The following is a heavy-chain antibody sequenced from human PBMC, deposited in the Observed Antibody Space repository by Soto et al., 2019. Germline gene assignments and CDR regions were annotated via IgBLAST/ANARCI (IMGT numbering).Heavy chain of an antibody. CDR3: ARGLKTCYSVDV. V-gene: IGHV3-74*01. J-gene: IGHJ6*02. CDR2: IKGAGSSL. Sequence: EVKVVESGGGLVQPGGSLRLSCAASGFTFTTYWMHWVRQVPGKGLVWVSRIKGAGSSLSYADSVKGRFTISRDNAENAAYLQMCSLRADEAAVYYCARGLKTCYSVDVWGQGTTVTVSS. CDR1: GFTFTTYW.